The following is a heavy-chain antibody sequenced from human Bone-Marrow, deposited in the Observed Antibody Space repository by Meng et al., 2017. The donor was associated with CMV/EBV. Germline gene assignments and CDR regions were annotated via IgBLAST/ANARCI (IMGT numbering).Heavy chain of an antibody. J-gene: IGHJ3*02. Sequence: GESLKISCAASGFTFSSYGMHWVRQAPGKGLEWVAVIWYDGSNKYYADSVKGRFTISRDNSKNTLYLQMNSLRAEDTAVYYCTRVDCSGPSCHLRPFDIWGQATMVTVSS. D-gene: IGHD2-2*01. CDR1: GFTFSSYG. CDR2: IWYDGSNK. CDR3: TRVDCSGPSCHLRPFDI. V-gene: IGHV3-33*01.